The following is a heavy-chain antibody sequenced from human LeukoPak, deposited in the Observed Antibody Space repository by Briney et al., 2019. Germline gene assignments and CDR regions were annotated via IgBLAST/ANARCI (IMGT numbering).Heavy chain of an antibody. D-gene: IGHD4-11*01. CDR3: ARGQGTVTTH. J-gene: IGHJ4*02. Sequence: LSETLSLTCAVSGGSFSGYYWTWIRQPPAKGLEWIGEINHSGSANYNPSLMSRVTISLDTSKNHFSLNLSSVTAADTAVYYCARGQGTVTTHWGQGTLVTVSS. CDR1: GGSFSGYY. CDR2: INHSGSA. V-gene: IGHV4-34*01.